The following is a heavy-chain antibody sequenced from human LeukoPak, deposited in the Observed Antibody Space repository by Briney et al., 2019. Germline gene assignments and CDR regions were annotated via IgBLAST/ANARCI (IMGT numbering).Heavy chain of an antibody. J-gene: IGHJ6*03. D-gene: IGHD2-2*01. Sequence: GASVKVSCKASGYTFTSYYMHWVRQAPGQGLEWMGIINPSGGSTSYAQKFQGRVTMTRDMSTSTVYMELSSLRSEDTAVYYCARAGTYCSSTSCLYYYYYYMDVWGKGTTVTISS. CDR1: GYTFTSYY. V-gene: IGHV1-46*01. CDR3: ARAGTYCSSTSCLYYYYYYMDV. CDR2: INPSGGST.